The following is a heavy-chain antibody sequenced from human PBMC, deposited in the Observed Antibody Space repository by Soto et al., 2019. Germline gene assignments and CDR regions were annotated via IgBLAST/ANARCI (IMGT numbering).Heavy chain of an antibody. CDR2: IYYSGST. CDR1: GGSISSGDYY. Sequence: SETLSLTCTVSGGSISSGDYYWSWIRQPPGKGLEWIGYIYYSGSTYYNPSLKSRVTISVDTSKNQFSLKLSSVTAADTAVYYCARGGYDILTGYSTIDYWGQGTLVTVSS. CDR3: ARGGYDILTGYSTIDY. D-gene: IGHD3-9*01. J-gene: IGHJ4*02. V-gene: IGHV4-30-4*01.